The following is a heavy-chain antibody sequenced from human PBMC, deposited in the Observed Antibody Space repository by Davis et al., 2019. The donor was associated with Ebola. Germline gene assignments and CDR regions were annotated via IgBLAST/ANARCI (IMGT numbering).Heavy chain of an antibody. J-gene: IGHJ4*02. CDR3: ARARGYSYGYEDY. V-gene: IGHV3-23*01. Sequence: GESLKISCAASGFTFSNYAMSWVRQAPGKGLEWVSAISNSGGGTYYADSVKGRFTISRDNSKNTLYLQINSLRAEDTAVYYCARARGYSYGYEDYWGQGTLVTVSS. CDR2: ISNSGGGT. CDR1: GFTFSNYA. D-gene: IGHD5-18*01.